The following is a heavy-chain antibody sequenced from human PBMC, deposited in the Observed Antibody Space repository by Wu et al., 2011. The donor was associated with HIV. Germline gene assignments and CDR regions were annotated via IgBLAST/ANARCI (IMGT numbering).Heavy chain of an antibody. CDR1: GSTFSSYV. CDR3: ALRTRAGWGLDY. Sequence: QVQLVQSGAEVKKPGSSMKVSCKASGSTFSSYVISWVRQAPGQGLEWLGRIIPIFGTANYAQKFQGRVTITADKSTSTAYMELSSLRSEDTAVYYCALRTRAGWGLDYWGQGTPGHRLL. CDR2: IIPIFGTA. V-gene: IGHV1-69*06. J-gene: IGHJ4*02. D-gene: IGHD2-21*02.